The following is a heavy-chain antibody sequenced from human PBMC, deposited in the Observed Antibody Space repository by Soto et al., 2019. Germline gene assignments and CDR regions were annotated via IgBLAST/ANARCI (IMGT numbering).Heavy chain of an antibody. CDR3: ARGDYYDRRFDS. Sequence: GGSLRLSCAASGFSFSSSWMNWVRQAPGKGLEWVADIKEDGSEKYDVDSLKGRFTISRDNAKNSRYLQMNSLRAEDTAVYYCARGDYYDRRFDSWGQGTLVTVSS. CDR1: GFSFSSSW. CDR2: IKEDGSEK. V-gene: IGHV3-7*03. J-gene: IGHJ4*02. D-gene: IGHD3-22*01.